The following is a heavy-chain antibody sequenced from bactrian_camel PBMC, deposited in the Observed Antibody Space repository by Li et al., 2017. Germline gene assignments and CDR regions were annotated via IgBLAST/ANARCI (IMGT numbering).Heavy chain of an antibody. CDR3: AARGPYCYTKLSVRDFTY. CDR1: SDTYIPYC. V-gene: IGHV3S53*01. CDR2: IDNRDTA. J-gene: IGHJ6*01. Sequence: VQLVESGGGTVQAGGSLRLSRKWSSDTYIPYCMGWFRQAPGKEPVAAIDNRDTATYIDSVKGRFTISQDNAKNAVYLQMNSLKPEDTAMYYCAARGPYCYTKLSVRDFTYWGQGTQVTVS. D-gene: IGHD2*01.